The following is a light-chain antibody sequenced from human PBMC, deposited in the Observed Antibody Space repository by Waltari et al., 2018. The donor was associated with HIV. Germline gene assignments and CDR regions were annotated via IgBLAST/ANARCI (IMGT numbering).Light chain of an antibody. Sequence: QSVLTQTPSASGTPGQRVTIPCSGSRSTLDFNYVYWYQQVPGTAPKLLIYKNDQWPSGVPDRFSASKSGTSASLVISGLRSEDEADYYCAAWDDRLSGRVFGTGTRVTVL. CDR3: AAWDDRLSGRV. V-gene: IGLV1-47*01. CDR1: RSTLDFNY. J-gene: IGLJ1*01. CDR2: KND.